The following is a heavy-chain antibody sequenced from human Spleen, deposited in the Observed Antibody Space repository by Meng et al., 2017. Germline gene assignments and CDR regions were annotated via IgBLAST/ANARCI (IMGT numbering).Heavy chain of an antibody. CDR1: GFTFSRYY. CDR3: ARDVAYDSSGHFYKEAFDI. CDR2: IKQDGSEK. D-gene: IGHD3-22*01. J-gene: IGHJ3*02. V-gene: IGHV3-7*01. Sequence: GESLKISCAASGFTFSRYYMSWVRQAPGKGLEWVANIKQDGSEKYYVDSVKGRFTISRDNAKNSLYLQMHSLRAEDTALYYCARDVAYDSSGHFYKEAFDIWGQGTVVTVSS.